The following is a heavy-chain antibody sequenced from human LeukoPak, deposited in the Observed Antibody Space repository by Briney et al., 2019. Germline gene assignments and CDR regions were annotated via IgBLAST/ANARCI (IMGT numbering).Heavy chain of an antibody. CDR1: GGSISSYY. Sequence: SETLSLTCTVPGGSISSYYWSWLRQPPGKGLEWLGYIYYSGSTNYNPSLKSRVTISVDTSKNQFSLKLSSVTAADTAVYYCARESNLFGVADDAFDIWGQGTMVTVSS. V-gene: IGHV4-59*01. CDR3: ARESNLFGVADDAFDI. D-gene: IGHD3-3*01. CDR2: IYYSGST. J-gene: IGHJ3*02.